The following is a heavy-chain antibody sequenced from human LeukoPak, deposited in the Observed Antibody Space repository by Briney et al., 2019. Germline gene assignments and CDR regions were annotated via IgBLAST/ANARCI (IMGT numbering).Heavy chain of an antibody. J-gene: IGHJ5*02. D-gene: IGHD6-6*01. V-gene: IGHV4-59*01. CDR1: GGSISSYY. CDR2: IYYSGST. Sequence: SETLSLTCTVSGGSISSYYWRWIRQPPGKGLEWIGYIYYSGSTNYNPSLKSRVTISLDTSKNQFSLELSSVTAADTAVYYCARDFRRYSSSPNWFDPWGQGTLVTVSS. CDR3: ARDFRRYSSSPNWFDP.